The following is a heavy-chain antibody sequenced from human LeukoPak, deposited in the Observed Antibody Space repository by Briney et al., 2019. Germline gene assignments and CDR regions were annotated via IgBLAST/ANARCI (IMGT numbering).Heavy chain of an antibody. D-gene: IGHD3-9*01. J-gene: IGHJ4*02. V-gene: IGHV1-2*02. CDR1: GYTFTGYY. Sequence: GASVKVSCKASGYTFTGYYMHWVRQAPGQGLEWMGWINPNSGGTNYAQKFQGRVTMTRDTSISTAYMELSRLRSDDTAVYYCARAKLRYFDWLLSSSPYFDYWSQGTLVTASS. CDR3: ARAKLRYFDWLLSSSPYFDY. CDR2: INPNSGGT.